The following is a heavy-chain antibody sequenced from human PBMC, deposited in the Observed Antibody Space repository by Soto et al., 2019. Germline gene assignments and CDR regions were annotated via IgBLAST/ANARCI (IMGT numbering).Heavy chain of an antibody. D-gene: IGHD3-10*01. J-gene: IGHJ4*02. CDR3: AKRDSGSGRSPPLINY. CDR2: VGGGGENT. CDR1: GFTFSSYS. Sequence: EVQLLESGGGLVQPGGSLRLSCAASGFTFSSYSMNWVRQAPGKGLAWVATVGGGGENTFYADSVKGRFTISRDDSQNTLYLQMSSLRAEDTAVYFCAKRDSGSGRSPPLINYWGQGTLVTVSS. V-gene: IGHV3-23*01.